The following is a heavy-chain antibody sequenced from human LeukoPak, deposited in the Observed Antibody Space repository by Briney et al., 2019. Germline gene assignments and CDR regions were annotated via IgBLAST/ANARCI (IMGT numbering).Heavy chain of an antibody. D-gene: IGHD3-10*01. CDR1: GFTFSSYG. CDR3: AKGGTDYYGSGSLRT. CDR2: ISYDGSNK. V-gene: IGHV3-30*18. Sequence: PGGSLRLSCAASGFTFSSYGMHWVRQAPGKGLEWVAVISYDGSNKYYADSVKGRFTISRDNSKNTLYLQMNSLRAEDTAVYYCAKGGTDYYGSGSLRTWGQGTLVTVSS. J-gene: IGHJ5*02.